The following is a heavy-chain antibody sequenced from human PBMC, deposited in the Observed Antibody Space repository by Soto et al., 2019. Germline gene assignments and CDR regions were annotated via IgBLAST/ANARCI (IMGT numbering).Heavy chain of an antibody. CDR2: IWYDGSNK. Sequence: PGGSLRLSCAASGFTFSSYGMHWVRQAPGKGLEWVAVIWYDGSNKYYADSVKGRFTISRDNSKNTLYLQMSSLRSEDTAVYYCARVGARPPWHSRWLDYYYYYYMDVWGKGTTVTVSS. CDR1: GFTFSSYG. J-gene: IGHJ6*03. D-gene: IGHD6-19*01. V-gene: IGHV3-33*01. CDR3: ARVGARPPWHSRWLDYYYYYYMDV.